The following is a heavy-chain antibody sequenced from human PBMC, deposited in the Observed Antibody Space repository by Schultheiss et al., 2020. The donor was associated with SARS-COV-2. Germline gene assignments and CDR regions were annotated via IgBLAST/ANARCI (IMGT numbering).Heavy chain of an antibody. D-gene: IGHD3-22*01. CDR2: IIPIFGTA. CDR1: GGTFSTYA. CDR3: ARAIDSSGYYFDAFDI. V-gene: IGHV1-69*13. J-gene: IGHJ3*02. Sequence: SVKVSCKASGGTFSTYAISWVRQAPGQGLEWMGGIIPIFGTANYAQKFQGRVTITADESTSTAYMELSSLRSEDTAVYYCARAIDSSGYYFDAFDIWGQGTMVTVSS.